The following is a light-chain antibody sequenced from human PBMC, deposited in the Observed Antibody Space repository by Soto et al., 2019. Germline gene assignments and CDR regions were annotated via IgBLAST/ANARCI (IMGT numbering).Light chain of an antibody. V-gene: IGLV2-23*01. J-gene: IGLJ1*01. Sequence: QSALTQPASVSGSPGQSITISCTATSSDVGGYKYVSWYQQHPGKAPKLMIYEGSKRPSGVSNRFSGSKSGNTASLTISGLQAEDEADYYCCSYAGSSLYVFGTGTKLTVL. CDR2: EGS. CDR1: SSDVGGYKY. CDR3: CSYAGSSLYV.